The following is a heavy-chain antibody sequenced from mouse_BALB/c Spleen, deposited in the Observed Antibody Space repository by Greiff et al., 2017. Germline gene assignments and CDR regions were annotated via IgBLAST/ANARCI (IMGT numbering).Heavy chain of an antibody. V-gene: IGHV1S29*02. CDR1: GYTFTDYN. J-gene: IGHJ4*01. Sequence: EVQLQQSGPELVKPGASVKISCKASGYTFTDYNMHWVKQSHGKSLEWIGYIYPYNGGTGYNQKFKSKATLTVDNSSSTAYMELRSLTSEDSAVYYCAIYGNYAMDYWGQGTSVTVSS. CDR2: IYPYNGGT. D-gene: IGHD2-1*01. CDR3: AIYGNYAMDY.